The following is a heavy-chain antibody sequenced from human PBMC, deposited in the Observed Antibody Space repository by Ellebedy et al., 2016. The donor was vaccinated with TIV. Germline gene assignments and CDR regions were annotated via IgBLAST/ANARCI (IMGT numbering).Heavy chain of an antibody. CDR2: ISGSGGST. J-gene: IGHJ4*02. V-gene: IGHV3-23*01. CDR1: GFTFSSYA. D-gene: IGHD2-2*01. Sequence: GGSLRLXXAASGFTFSSYAMSWVRQAPGKGLEWVSAISGSGGSTYYADSVKGRLTISRDNSKNTIYLQMNSLRAEDTAVYYCAKDRRVPAAIIDYWGQGTLVTVSS. CDR3: AKDRRVPAAIIDY.